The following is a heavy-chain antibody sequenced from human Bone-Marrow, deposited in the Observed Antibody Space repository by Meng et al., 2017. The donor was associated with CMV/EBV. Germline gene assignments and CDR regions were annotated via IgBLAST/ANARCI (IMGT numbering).Heavy chain of an antibody. CDR3: ARQFYDGAFDI. CDR1: GGSISSYY. CDR2: IYYSGST. Sequence: GSLRLSCTVSGGSISSYYWSWIRQPPGKGLERIGYIYYSGSTNYNPSLKSRVTISVDTSKNQFSLKLSSVTAADTAVYYCARQFYDGAFDIWGQGTMVTVSS. J-gene: IGHJ3*02. V-gene: IGHV4-59*01. D-gene: IGHD2/OR15-2a*01.